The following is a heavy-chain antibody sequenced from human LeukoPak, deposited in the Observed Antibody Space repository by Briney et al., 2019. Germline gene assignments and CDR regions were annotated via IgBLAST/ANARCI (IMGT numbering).Heavy chain of an antibody. CDR3: ARMVQSTDSSGFYLPEYFQH. V-gene: IGHV4-61*02. J-gene: IGHJ1*01. CDR2: IYTSGST. CDR1: GGSISSGSYY. Sequence: SETLSLTCTVSGGSISSGSYYWSWIPQPAGKGLEWIGRIYTSGSTNYNPSLKSRVNISVDTSKNQFSLKLTSVTAADTAVYYCARMVQSTDSSGFYLPEYFQHWGQGTLVTVSS. D-gene: IGHD3-22*01.